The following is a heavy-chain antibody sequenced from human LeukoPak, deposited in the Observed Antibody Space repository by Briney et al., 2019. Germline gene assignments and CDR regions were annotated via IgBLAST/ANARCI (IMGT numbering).Heavy chain of an antibody. J-gene: IGHJ4*02. CDR3: AKARRDYYDSSGYGYYFDY. CDR2: ISGSGGST. CDR1: GFTFSSYA. V-gene: IGHV3-23*01. Sequence: PGGSLRLSCAASGFTFSSYAMSWVRHAPGKGLEWVSAISGSGGSTYYADSVKGRFTISRDNSKNTLYLQMNSLRAEDTAVYYCAKARRDYYDSSGYGYYFDYWGQGTLVTVSS. D-gene: IGHD3-22*01.